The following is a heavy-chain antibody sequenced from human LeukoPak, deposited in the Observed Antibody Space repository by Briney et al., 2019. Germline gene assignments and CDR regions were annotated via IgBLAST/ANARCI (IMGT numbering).Heavy chain of an antibody. Sequence: WWSWVRQPPGKGLEWMGIIYPGDSDTRYSPSFQGQVTISADKSISTAYLQWSSLKASDTAMYYCARQTGTTLNYWGQGTLVTVSS. J-gene: IGHJ4*02. D-gene: IGHD1-7*01. CDR2: IYPGDSDT. CDR1: W. V-gene: IGHV5-51*01. CDR3: ARQTGTTLNY.